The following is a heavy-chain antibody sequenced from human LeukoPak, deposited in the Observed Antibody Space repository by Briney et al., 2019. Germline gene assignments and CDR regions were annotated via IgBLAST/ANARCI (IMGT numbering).Heavy chain of an antibody. CDR1: GGTFSSYA. J-gene: IGHJ5*02. Sequence: SVKVSCKASGGTFSSYAISWVRQAPGQGLEWMGGIIPIFGTANYAQKFQGRVTITADESTSTAYMELSSLRSEDTAVYYCARDSYYDILTGYSNWFDPWGQGTLVTVSS. CDR3: ARDSYYDILTGYSNWFDP. CDR2: IIPIFGTA. V-gene: IGHV1-69*01. D-gene: IGHD3-9*01.